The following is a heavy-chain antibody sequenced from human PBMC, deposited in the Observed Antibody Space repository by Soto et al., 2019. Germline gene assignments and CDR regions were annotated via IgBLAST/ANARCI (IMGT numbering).Heavy chain of an antibody. J-gene: IGHJ5*01. CDR3: AKGKISNTTYNSFDS. CDR2: LLRSGSSA. Sequence: PGWSLRLSCAASGFTFRNYAMTWARQAPGKGLEWVSSLLRSGSSAYYADSVRGRFTISSDTSANSLYLQMDNLRAEDTAIYYCAKGKISNTTYNSFDSWGQGTLVTVSP. V-gene: IGHV3-23*01. D-gene: IGHD3-10*01. CDR1: GFTFRNYA.